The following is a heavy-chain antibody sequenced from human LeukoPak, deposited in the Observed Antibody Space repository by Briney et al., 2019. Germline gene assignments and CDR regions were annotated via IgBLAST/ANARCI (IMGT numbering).Heavy chain of an antibody. Sequence: SETLSLTCAVYGGSFSGYYWSWIRQPPGKGLEWMGKINHSGSTNYNPSLKSRVTISVDTSKNQLSLKLSSVTAADTAVYYCARWGKRITMVRGVRGMDVWGQGTTVTVSS. CDR3: ARWGKRITMVRGVRGMDV. CDR1: GGSFSGYY. CDR2: INHSGST. D-gene: IGHD3-10*01. J-gene: IGHJ6*02. V-gene: IGHV4-34*01.